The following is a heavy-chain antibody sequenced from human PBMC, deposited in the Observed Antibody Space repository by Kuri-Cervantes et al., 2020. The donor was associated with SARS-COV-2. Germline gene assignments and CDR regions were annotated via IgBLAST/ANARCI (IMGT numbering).Heavy chain of an antibody. Sequence: GGSLRLSCAASGFTFSDYYMSWIRQAPAKGLEWVSYISSSGSTIYYADSVKGRFTISRDNAKNSLYLQMNSLRAEDTAVYYCARADFRVSYYYYMDVWGKGTTVTVSS. D-gene: IGHD2/OR15-2a*01. CDR1: GFTFSDYY. J-gene: IGHJ6*03. V-gene: IGHV3-11*04. CDR2: ISSSGSTI. CDR3: ARADFRVSYYYYMDV.